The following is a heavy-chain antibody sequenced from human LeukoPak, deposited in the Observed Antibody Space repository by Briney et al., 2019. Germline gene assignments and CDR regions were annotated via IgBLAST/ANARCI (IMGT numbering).Heavy chain of an antibody. Sequence: GASVKVSCKASGGTFSSYAISWVRQAPGQGLEWMGGIIPMFGTANYAQKFQGRVTITTDESTSTAYMELSSLRSEDTAVYYCARDDPTPYYYGSGSPSLDYWGQGTLVTVSS. J-gene: IGHJ4*02. CDR1: GGTFSSYA. D-gene: IGHD3-10*01. CDR2: IIPMFGTA. V-gene: IGHV1-69*05. CDR3: ARDDPTPYYYGSGSPSLDY.